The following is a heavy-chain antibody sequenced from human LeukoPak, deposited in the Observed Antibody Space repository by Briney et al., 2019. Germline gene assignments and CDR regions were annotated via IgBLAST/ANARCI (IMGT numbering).Heavy chain of an antibody. D-gene: IGHD3-16*01. CDR1: GFTFSSYG. CDR3: ANVGSYGHFDY. J-gene: IGHJ4*02. V-gene: IGHV3-30*18. CDR2: ISYDGSNK. Sequence: GGSLRLSCAASGFTFSSYGMHWVRQAPGKGLEWVAVISYDGSNKYYADSVKGRFTISRDNSKNTLCLQMNSLRAEDTAVYYCANVGSYGHFDYWGQGTLVTVSS.